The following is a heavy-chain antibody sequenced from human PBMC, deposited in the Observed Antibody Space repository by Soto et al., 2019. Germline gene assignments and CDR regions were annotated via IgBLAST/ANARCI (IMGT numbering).Heavy chain of an antibody. CDR1: VYSFSRYW. CDR3: ARGAVYYYYGMDV. D-gene: IGHD6-19*01. Sequence: GESLKISCKGSVYSFSRYWIGWVRQMPGKGLEWMGIIYPGDSDTRYSPSFQGQVTISADKSISTAHLQWSSLKASDTAMYYCARGAVYYYYGMDVWGQGTTVTVSS. J-gene: IGHJ6*02. CDR2: IYPGDSDT. V-gene: IGHV5-51*01.